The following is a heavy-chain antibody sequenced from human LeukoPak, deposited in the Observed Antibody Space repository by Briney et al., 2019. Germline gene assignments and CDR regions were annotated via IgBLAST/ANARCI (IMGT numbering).Heavy chain of an antibody. CDR1: GYTFTSYY. CDR2: INPNSGGT. V-gene: IGHV1-2*06. D-gene: IGHD3-22*01. Sequence: ASVKVSCKASGYTFTSYYMHWVRQAPGQGLEWMGRINPNSGGTNYAQKFQGRVTMTRDTSISTAYMELSRLRSDDTAVYYCARDTLDATFYDSSGYYFRPSWFDPWGQGTLVTVSS. CDR3: ARDTLDATFYDSSGYYFRPSWFDP. J-gene: IGHJ5*02.